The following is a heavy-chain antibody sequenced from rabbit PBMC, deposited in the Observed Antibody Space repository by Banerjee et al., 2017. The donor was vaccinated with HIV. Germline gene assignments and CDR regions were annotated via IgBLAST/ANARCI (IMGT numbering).Heavy chain of an antibody. CDR2: IYTSGGST. CDR3: ARSGWGDGYAGHFNL. Sequence: QEQLVASGGGLVPPEGSLTLTCTASGFSFPRSHSLSWVRHAPGKGLEWIACIYTSGGSTWYASWAKGRFTISKTSSTTVTLQMTSLTAADTATYFCARSGWGDGYAGHFNLWGPGTLVTVS. D-gene: IGHD4-2*01. V-gene: IGHV1S45*01. CDR1: GFSFPRSHS. J-gene: IGHJ4*01.